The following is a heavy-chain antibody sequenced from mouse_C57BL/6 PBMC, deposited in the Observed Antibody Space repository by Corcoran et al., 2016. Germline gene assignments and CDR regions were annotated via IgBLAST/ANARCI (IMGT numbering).Heavy chain of an antibody. D-gene: IGHD1-1*01. CDR1: GYTFTDYY. CDR3: ARWRYFAY. CDR2: INPNNGGT. Sequence: EVQLQQSGPELVKPGASVKISCKASGYTFTDYYMNWVKQSHGKSLEWIGDINPNNGGTSYNQKFKGKATLTVDKSSSTAYMELRSLTSEDSAVYYCARWRYFAYWGQGTLVTVSA. J-gene: IGHJ3*01. V-gene: IGHV1-26*01.